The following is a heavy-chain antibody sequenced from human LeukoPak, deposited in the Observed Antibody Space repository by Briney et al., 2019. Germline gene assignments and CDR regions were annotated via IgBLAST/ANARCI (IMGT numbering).Heavy chain of an antibody. CDR1: GFTFSNYA. J-gene: IGHJ4*02. CDR3: AKWGDYDVLTGYYVPDY. V-gene: IGHV3-23*01. CDR2: ILGSGGST. D-gene: IGHD3-9*01. Sequence: GGSPRLSCAASGFTFSNYAMSWVRQAPGKGLEWVSAILGSGGSTYYADSVKGRFTVSRDNSKSTLYLQMNSLRAEDTALYYCAKWGDYDVLTGYYVPDYWGQGTLVTVSS.